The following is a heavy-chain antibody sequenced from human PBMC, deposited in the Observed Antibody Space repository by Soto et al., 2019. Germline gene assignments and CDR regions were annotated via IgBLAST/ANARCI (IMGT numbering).Heavy chain of an antibody. CDR1: GGSISSSSYY. CDR2: IYYSGST. Sequence: PSETLSLTCTVSGGSISSSSYYWGWIRQPPGKGLEWIGSIYYSGSTYYNPSLKSRVTISVDTSKNQFSLKLSSVTAADTAVYYCARRDSSWYQDWFDPWGQGTLVT. V-gene: IGHV4-39*01. D-gene: IGHD6-13*01. J-gene: IGHJ5*02. CDR3: ARRDSSWYQDWFDP.